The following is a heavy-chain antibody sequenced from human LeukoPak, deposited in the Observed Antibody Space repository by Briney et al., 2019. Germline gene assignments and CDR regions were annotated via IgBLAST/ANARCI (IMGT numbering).Heavy chain of an antibody. V-gene: IGHV3-9*01. D-gene: IGHD3-22*01. CDR1: GFTFDDYA. Sequence: GRSLRLSCAASGFTFDDYAMHWVRQAPGKGLEWVSGISWNSGSIGYADSVKGRFTISRDNAKNSLYLQMNSLRAEDTALYYCAKDMGSGYYDSSGYYPNYYYYYGMDVWGQGTTVTVS. CDR3: AKDMGSGYYDSSGYYPNYYYYYGMDV. CDR2: ISWNSGSI. J-gene: IGHJ6*02.